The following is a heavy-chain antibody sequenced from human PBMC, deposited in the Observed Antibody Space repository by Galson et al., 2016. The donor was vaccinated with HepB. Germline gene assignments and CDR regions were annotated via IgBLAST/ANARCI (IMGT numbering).Heavy chain of an antibody. J-gene: IGHJ5*01. V-gene: IGHV5-51*01. CDR3: AGLKTGGWFDS. D-gene: IGHD3-9*01. CDR2: IFPHDSDT. CDR1: DYNFTRHW. Sequence: QSGAEVKKPGESLKISCQSSDYNFTRHWIGWVRQMPGKGLEWMGVIFPHDSDTIYSQSLQGHVSISVDTSINTAYLQWDSVEAPDTAIYYCAGLKTGGWFDSWGRGTLVTVSS.